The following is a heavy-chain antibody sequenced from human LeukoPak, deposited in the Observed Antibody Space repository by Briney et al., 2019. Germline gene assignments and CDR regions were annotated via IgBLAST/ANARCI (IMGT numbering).Heavy chain of an antibody. Sequence: PGGSLKLSCAASGLTFTNYGMTWVRQAPGKGLEWVSSISGSGGSTYYADSVKGRFTISRDNSKNTLYLQMNSLRAEDTAVYYCAKGGTRTNKGGFDYWGQGTLVTVSS. J-gene: IGHJ4*02. V-gene: IGHV3-23*01. CDR1: GLTFTNYG. CDR2: ISGSGGST. D-gene: IGHD1-14*01. CDR3: AKGGTRTNKGGFDY.